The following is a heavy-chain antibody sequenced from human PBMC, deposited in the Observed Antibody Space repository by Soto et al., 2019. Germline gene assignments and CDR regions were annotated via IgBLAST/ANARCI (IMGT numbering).Heavy chain of an antibody. V-gene: IGHV3-7*01. CDR1: GFTFSSYW. CDR2: IKQDGSEK. D-gene: IGHD6-6*01. CDR3: ARDLSYYSSSSVR. Sequence: PGGSLRLSCAASGFTFSSYWMSWVRQAPGKGLEWVANIKQDGSEKYYVDSVKGRFTISRDNAKNSLYLQMNSLRAEDTAVYYCARDLSYYSSSSVRWGQGTLVTVSS. J-gene: IGHJ4*02.